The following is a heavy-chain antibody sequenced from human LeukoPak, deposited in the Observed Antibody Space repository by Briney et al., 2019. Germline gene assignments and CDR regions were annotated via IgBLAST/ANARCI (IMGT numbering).Heavy chain of an antibody. J-gene: IGHJ4*02. V-gene: IGHV3-30*04. D-gene: IGHD3-3*01. Sequence: GGSLRLSCVASGFTFNTYAIHWVRQAPGKGLEWVAVISYDGSNKYYEDSVKGRFTISRDNSKNTLYLQMHSLRAEDMAVYYCAREEWYYFDYWGQGTLVTVSS. CDR1: GFTFNTYA. CDR2: ISYDGSNK. CDR3: AREEWYYFDY.